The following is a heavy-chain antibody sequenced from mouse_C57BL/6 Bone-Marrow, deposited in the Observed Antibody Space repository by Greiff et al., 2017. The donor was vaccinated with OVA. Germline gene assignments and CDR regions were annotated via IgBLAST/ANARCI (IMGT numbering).Heavy chain of an antibody. V-gene: IGHV1-55*01. Sequence: QVQLQQPGAELVKPGASVKMSCKASGFTFTSYWITWVKQRPEQGLEWIGDIYPGSGSTNYNEKFKSKATLTVDTSSSTAYMQLSSLTSEDSAVYYGARKGLLWSRDYGGPGTTLPVSS. J-gene: IGHJ2*01. D-gene: IGHD1-1*02. CDR3: ARKGLLWSRDY. CDR2: IYPGSGST. CDR1: GFTFTSYW.